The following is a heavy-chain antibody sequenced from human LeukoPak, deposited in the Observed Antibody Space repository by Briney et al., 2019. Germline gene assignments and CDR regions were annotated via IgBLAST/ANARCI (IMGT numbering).Heavy chain of an antibody. V-gene: IGHV4-38-2*02. Sequence: PSETLSLTCTVSGYSISSGYYWGWIRQPPGKGLEWIGSIYHSGSTYYNPSLKSRVTISVDTSKNQFSLKLSSVTAADTAVYYCARETSCSSTSCSDAFDIWGQGTMVTVSS. CDR1: GYSISSGYY. CDR2: IYHSGST. D-gene: IGHD2-2*01. CDR3: ARETSCSSTSCSDAFDI. J-gene: IGHJ3*02.